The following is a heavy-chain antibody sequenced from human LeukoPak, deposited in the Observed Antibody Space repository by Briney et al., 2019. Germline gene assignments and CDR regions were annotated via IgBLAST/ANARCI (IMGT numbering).Heavy chain of an antibody. J-gene: IGHJ6*02. D-gene: IGHD2-8*02. CDR2: INPNSGGT. CDR3: ARAAIRGVGSMDV. CDR1: GYTFTGYY. V-gene: IGHV1-2*02. Sequence: ASVKVSCKASGYTFTGYYMHWVRQAPGQGLEWMGCINPNSGGTNYAQKFQGRVTMTRDTSISTPYMELSRLRSDDTAVYYCARAAIRGVGSMDVWGQGTTVTVSS.